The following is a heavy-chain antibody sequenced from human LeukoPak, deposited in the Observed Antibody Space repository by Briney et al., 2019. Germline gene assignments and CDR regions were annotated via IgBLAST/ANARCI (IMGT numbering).Heavy chain of an antibody. CDR3: ARENYDLAEEDYYYYGMDV. CDR2: IIPILGIA. CDR1: GGTFSSYA. Sequence: SVKVSCKASGGTFSSYAISWVRQAPGQGLEWMGRIIPILGIANYARKFQGRVTITADKSTSTAYMELSSLRSEDTAVYYCARENYDLAEEDYYYYGMDVWGQGTTVTVSS. J-gene: IGHJ6*02. D-gene: IGHD3-3*01. V-gene: IGHV1-69*04.